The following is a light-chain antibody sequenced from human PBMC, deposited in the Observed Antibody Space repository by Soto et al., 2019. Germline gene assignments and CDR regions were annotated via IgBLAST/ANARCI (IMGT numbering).Light chain of an antibody. CDR3: QQYGGSPPT. CDR2: GAS. J-gene: IGKJ1*01. Sequence: EIVLTQSPGTLSLSPGESAALSCRASQSISNNFLAWYQRKPGQAPRLLIYGASYRATDIPYRFSGSGSGTDFTLTITRLEPDDFAVYYCQQYGGSPPTFGQGTTVAVK. CDR1: QSISNNF. V-gene: IGKV3-20*01.